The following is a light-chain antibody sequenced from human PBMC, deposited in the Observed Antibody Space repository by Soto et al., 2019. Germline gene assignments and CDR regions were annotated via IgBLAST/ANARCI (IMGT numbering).Light chain of an antibody. CDR2: KAS. V-gene: IGKV1-5*03. CDR3: QQYNVYWT. Sequence: DIQMTQSPSTLSASVGDRVTITCRASQSINIWLAWYQQKPGSAPKLLIYKASTLESGVPSRFSGSGSGTEFTLTISSLQPDDFATYYCQQYNVYWTFGQGTKVEIK. CDR1: QSINIW. J-gene: IGKJ1*01.